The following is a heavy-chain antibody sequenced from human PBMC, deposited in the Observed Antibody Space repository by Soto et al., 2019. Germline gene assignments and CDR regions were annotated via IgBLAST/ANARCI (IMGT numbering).Heavy chain of an antibody. CDR2: INPDNGGT. Sequence: QVQLVQSGAEVKKPGASVKVSCKTSGYTFTDYYVHWVRQAPGHGLEWMGWINPDNGGTNYAQKFQDWVTLTRDTSITTTYMALSRLKSDDTAVYYCATGSLYYYGSGGMWDSWGRGALVTVSS. D-gene: IGHD3-10*01. CDR3: ATGSLYYYGSGGMWDS. J-gene: IGHJ4*02. CDR1: GYTFTDYY. V-gene: IGHV1-2*04.